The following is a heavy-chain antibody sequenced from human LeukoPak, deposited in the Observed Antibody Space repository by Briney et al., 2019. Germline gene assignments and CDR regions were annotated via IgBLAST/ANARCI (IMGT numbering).Heavy chain of an antibody. V-gene: IGHV4-39*01. CDR2: IYYSGST. J-gene: IGHJ4*02. Sequence: PSETLSLTCTVSGGSISSGNYYWGWIRQPPGKGLEWIGTIYYSGSTYYNPSLKSRVTISVDTSKNQFSLKLSSVTAADTAVYYCARVTRGSSVDYWGQGTLVTVSS. CDR1: GGSISSGNYY. CDR3: ARVTRGSSVDY. D-gene: IGHD1-26*01.